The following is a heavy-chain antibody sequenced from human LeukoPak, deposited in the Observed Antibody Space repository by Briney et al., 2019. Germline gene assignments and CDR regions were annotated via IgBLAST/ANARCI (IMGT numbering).Heavy chain of an antibody. D-gene: IGHD3-16*01. V-gene: IGHV3-11*06. J-gene: IGHJ3*02. CDR3: ARTLWPYDAFDI. CDR2: ISSSSDYM. CDR1: GFSFSDFY. Sequence: GGSLRLSCVASGFSFSDFYMSWIRQAPGKGLEWVSYISSSSDYMNYADSVKGRFTISRDNAKNSLYLQMNSLRAGDTAVYYCARTLWPYDAFDIWGQGTMVTVSS.